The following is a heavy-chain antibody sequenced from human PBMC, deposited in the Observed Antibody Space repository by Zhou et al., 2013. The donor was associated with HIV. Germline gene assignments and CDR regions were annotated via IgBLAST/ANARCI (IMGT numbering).Heavy chain of an antibody. Sequence: QVQLQESGPGLVKPSETLSLTCTVSGGSISSYYWSWIRQPPGKGLEWIGYIYTSGNTNYNPSLKSRVTISVDTSKNQFSLKLTSVTAADTALYYCARWNYGDSFDYWGQGTLVTVSS. V-gene: IGHV4-4*09. CDR1: GGSISSYY. CDR3: ARWNYGDSFDY. CDR2: IYTSGNT. D-gene: IGHD4-17*01. J-gene: IGHJ4*02.